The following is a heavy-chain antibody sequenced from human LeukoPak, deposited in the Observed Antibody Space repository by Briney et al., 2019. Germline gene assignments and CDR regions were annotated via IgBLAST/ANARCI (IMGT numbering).Heavy chain of an antibody. CDR1: GYTFTDYY. J-gene: IGHJ5*02. CDR3: ARGMWIGDSSGFERYWFDP. D-gene: IGHD5-12*01. V-gene: IGHV1-2*02. CDR2: INPNSGDT. Sequence: ASVKVSCKASGYTFTDYYMHWVRQAPGQGLDWMGWINPNSGDTKYAQKFQGRVTMTRDTSTTTAYMELSSLRSDDTSVYYCARGMWIGDSSGFERYWFDPWGQGTLVTVSS.